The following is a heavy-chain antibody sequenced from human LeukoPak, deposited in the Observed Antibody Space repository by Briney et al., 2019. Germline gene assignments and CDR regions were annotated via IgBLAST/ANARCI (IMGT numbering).Heavy chain of an antibody. CDR2: MSYEGASQ. CDR1: GFAFSDYG. D-gene: IGHD1-7*01. J-gene: IGHJ4*02. V-gene: IGHV3-30*18. Sequence: GSLRLSCAASGFAFSDYGMHWVRQAPGKGLEWVAFMSYEGASQYYADSVKGRFTISRDTSKNTLNLQMSSLRTEDTAVYYCAKDRRTETLDYWGQGTLVTVSS. CDR3: AKDRRTETLDY.